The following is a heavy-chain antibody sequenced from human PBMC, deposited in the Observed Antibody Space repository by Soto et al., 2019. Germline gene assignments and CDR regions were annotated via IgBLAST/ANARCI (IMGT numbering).Heavy chain of an antibody. D-gene: IGHD3-10*01. CDR1: GFIFSNYA. CDR3: AKAQESFGSGSYFDH. J-gene: IGHJ4*02. V-gene: IGHV3-23*01. CDR2: ISGSGYST. Sequence: EVQLLESGGGLVQPGGSLRLSCAASGFIFSNYAMSWVRQAPGKGLEWVSVISGSGYSTYYVASVKGRFTISRDNSKNTVYLQMNSLRAEDTALSSCAKAQESFGSGSYFDHWGQGALVTVSS.